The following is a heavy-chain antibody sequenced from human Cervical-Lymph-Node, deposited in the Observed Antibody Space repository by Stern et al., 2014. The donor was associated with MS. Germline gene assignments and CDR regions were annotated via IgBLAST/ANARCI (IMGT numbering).Heavy chain of an antibody. CDR3: VPGSGAFDS. Sequence: VQLVESGGGVVQPGGSLRLSCAASGFTFSRYAMHYIRQAPGKGLEWVAAISFDERNQNYVDSVRGRFTISRDNSKNILFLQMNSLTSDDTAIYYCVPGSGAFDSWGQGTQVIVSS. D-gene: IGHD3-10*01. V-gene: IGHV3-30*03. J-gene: IGHJ4*02. CDR1: GFTFSRYA. CDR2: ISFDERNQ.